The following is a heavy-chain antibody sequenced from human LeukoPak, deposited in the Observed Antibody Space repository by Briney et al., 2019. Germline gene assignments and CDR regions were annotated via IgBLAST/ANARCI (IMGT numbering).Heavy chain of an antibody. Sequence: GGSLRLSCAASGFTFSSYDMSWVRQAPGKGLEWVSAISGSGGSTYYADSVKGRFTISRDNSKNTPYLHMSSLTAEDTAVYYCAKDCEGEGIVVGPAAIGDYFDYWGQGTLVTVSS. CDR1: GFTFSSYD. CDR2: ISGSGGST. CDR3: AKDCEGEGIVVGPAAIGDYFDY. V-gene: IGHV3-23*01. J-gene: IGHJ4*02. D-gene: IGHD2-2*02.